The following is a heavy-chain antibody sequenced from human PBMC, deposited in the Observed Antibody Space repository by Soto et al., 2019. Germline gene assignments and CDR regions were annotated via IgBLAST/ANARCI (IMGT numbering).Heavy chain of an antibody. D-gene: IGHD3-16*01. CDR1: GFIFSNYA. Sequence: QVHLVESGGGVVQPGRSLRLSCEASGFIFSNYAMHWVRQAPGKGLEWVAVISNEGSKEYYADSGKGRFTISRTNSKNTLYLQMNSMRGEDTAVYYCASKHGGEWRPTLDSWGQGTLVTVSS. J-gene: IGHJ4*02. CDR2: ISNEGSKE. CDR3: ASKHGGEWRPTLDS. V-gene: IGHV3-30-3*01.